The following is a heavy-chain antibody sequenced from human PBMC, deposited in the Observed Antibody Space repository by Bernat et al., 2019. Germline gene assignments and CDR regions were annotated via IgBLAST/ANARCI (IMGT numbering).Heavy chain of an antibody. Sequence: QVQLQESGPGLVKPSETLSLTCTVSGGSISTYYWNWIRQPPGMGLEWIGYIYYSGSTNYNPSLKSRVTISVDTSENQFSLKLSSVTAADTAVYYCARQGAVAGTYDYWGQGTLVTVSS. CDR3: ARQGAVAGTYDY. CDR1: GGSISTYY. D-gene: IGHD6-19*01. J-gene: IGHJ4*02. CDR2: IYYSGST. V-gene: IGHV4-59*08.